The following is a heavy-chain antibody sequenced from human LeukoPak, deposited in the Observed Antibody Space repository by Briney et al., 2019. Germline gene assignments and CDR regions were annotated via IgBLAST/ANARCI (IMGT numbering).Heavy chain of an antibody. J-gene: IGHJ6*02. CDR2: IYSGGTT. V-gene: IGHV3-53*01. D-gene: IGHD5-12*01. Sequence: GGSLRLSCAASGFTFSSNYMSWVRQAPGKGLEWVSVIYSGGTTYYADSVKGRFTISRDNSNNTLYLQMNSLRAEDTAVYYCARDRVVATIHGMDVWGQGTTVTVSS. CDR1: GFTFSSNY. CDR3: ARDRVVATIHGMDV.